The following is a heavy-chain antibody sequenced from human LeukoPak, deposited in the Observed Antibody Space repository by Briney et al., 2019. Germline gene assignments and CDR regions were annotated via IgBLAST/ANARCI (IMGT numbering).Heavy chain of an antibody. CDR2: IIPILGIA. CDR1: GGTFSSYA. CDR3: ARDGLFSTYYYYYYGMDV. V-gene: IGHV1-69*04. J-gene: IGHJ6*02. D-gene: IGHD3-9*01. Sequence: SVKVSCKASGGTFSSYAISWVRQAPGQGLEWMGRIIPILGIANYAQKFQGRVTITADKSTSTAYMELSSLRSEDTAVYYCARDGLFSTYYYYYYGMDVWGQGTTVTVSS.